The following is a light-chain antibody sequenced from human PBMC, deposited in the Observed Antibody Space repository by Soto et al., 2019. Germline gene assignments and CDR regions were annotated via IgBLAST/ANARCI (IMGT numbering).Light chain of an antibody. V-gene: IGKV1-13*02. CDR2: DAS. CDR1: QGIGTA. Sequence: IQLTQSPATLSASVGDRVTITCRASQGIGTALAWYIQRPGNSPDLLVYDASTLQSGVPSRSSRSGSETDFSLPISGLQPEDFGHYYCQQFNTKPLTFGGGTRVEIK. CDR3: QQFNTKPLT. J-gene: IGKJ4*01.